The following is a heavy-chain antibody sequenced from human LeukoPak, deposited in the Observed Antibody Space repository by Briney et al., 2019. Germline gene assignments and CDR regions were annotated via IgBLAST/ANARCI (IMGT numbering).Heavy chain of an antibody. CDR1: GGSIRSYY. CDR2: IYTSGST. CDR3: ARVLFRRVTTQYSWFDP. J-gene: IGHJ5*02. Sequence: SETLSLTCIVSGGSIRSYYWSWIRQPAGKGLEWIGRIYTSGSTNYNPSLKSRVTMSVDTSKNQFSLKLSSVTAADTAVYYCARVLFRRVTTQYSWFDPWGQGTLVTVSS. V-gene: IGHV4-4*07. D-gene: IGHD4-17*01.